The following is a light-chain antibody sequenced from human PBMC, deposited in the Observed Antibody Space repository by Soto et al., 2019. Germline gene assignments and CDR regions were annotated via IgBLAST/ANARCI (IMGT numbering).Light chain of an antibody. CDR1: SGHSSYA. CDR3: QTWGTGTSVV. Sequence: QPVLTQSPSASASLGASVKLTCTLSSGHSSYAIAWHQQQPEKGPRYLMKLNSDGSHNKGDGIPDRFSGSSSGAERYLTISSLQSEDGADYYCQTWGTGTSVVFGGGTKVTVL. CDR2: LNSDGSH. V-gene: IGLV4-69*01. J-gene: IGLJ2*01.